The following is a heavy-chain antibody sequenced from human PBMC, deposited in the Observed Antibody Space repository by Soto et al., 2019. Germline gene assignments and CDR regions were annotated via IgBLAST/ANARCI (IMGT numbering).Heavy chain of an antibody. Sequence: PSETLSLTCAVYGGSFSGYYWSWIRQPPGKGLEWIGEINHSGITNYNPSLKSRVTISVDTSKDQFSLKLSSVTAADRAGYYCARGPLAYWGGDCYSGAFDIWGQGTMVTVSS. CDR3: ARGPLAYWGGDCYSGAFDI. CDR1: GGSFSGYY. D-gene: IGHD2-21*02. V-gene: IGHV4-34*01. J-gene: IGHJ3*02. CDR2: INHSGIT.